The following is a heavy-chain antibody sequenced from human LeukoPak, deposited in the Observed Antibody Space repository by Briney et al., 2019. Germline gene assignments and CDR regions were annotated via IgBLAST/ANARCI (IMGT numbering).Heavy chain of an antibody. CDR3: ATQLWSAPHFDY. CDR1: GGSISSYY. CDR2: IYNSGST. J-gene: IGHJ4*02. Sequence: PSETLSLTCTVSGGSISSYYWGWIRQPPGKGLEWIGSIYNSGSTYNNPSLKSRVTISVDTSKNQFSLKLSSVTAADTAVYYCATQLWSAPHFDYWGQGTLVTVSS. D-gene: IGHD2-8*02. V-gene: IGHV4-39*01.